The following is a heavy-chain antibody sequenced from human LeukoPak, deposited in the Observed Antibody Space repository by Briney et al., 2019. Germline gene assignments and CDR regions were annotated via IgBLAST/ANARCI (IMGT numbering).Heavy chain of an antibody. J-gene: IGHJ5*02. CDR3: AITPRGGFGEPKINWFDP. V-gene: IGHV4-39*01. Sequence: SETLSLTCTVSGGSISSSSYYWGWIRQPPGKGLEWIGSIYYSGSTYYNPSLKSRVTISVDTSKNQFSLKLSSVTAADTAVYYCAITPRGGFGEPKINWFDPWGQGTLVTVSS. CDR1: GGSISSSSYY. CDR2: IYYSGST. D-gene: IGHD3-10*01.